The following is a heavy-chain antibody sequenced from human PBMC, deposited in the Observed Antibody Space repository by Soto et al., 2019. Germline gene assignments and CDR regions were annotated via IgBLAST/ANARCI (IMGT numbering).Heavy chain of an antibody. Sequence: SETLSLTCTVSGGSISSSSYYWGWIRQPPGKGLEWIGSIYYSGSTYYNPSLKSRVTISVDTSKNQFSLKLSSVTAADTAVYYCARLWPAAMHHYYYYYGMDVWGQGTTVTVSS. CDR1: GGSISSSSYY. D-gene: IGHD2-2*01. CDR3: ARLWPAAMHHYYYYYGMDV. J-gene: IGHJ6*02. CDR2: IYYSGST. V-gene: IGHV4-39*01.